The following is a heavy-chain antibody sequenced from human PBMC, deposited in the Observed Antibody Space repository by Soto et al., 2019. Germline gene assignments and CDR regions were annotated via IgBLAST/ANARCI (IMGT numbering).Heavy chain of an antibody. D-gene: IGHD2-21*02. J-gene: IGHJ3*02. CDR2: ILPTFGTA. CDR3: ARGHAYGGYSAAFDI. V-gene: IGHV1-69*14. CDR1: GDTFSTSS. Sequence: QVLLEQSGAEMMTPGSSVKVSCKASGDTFSTSSINWVRQAPGPRPDWMGNILPTFGTADYAKKFQGRVTISADKSTNTAYMELRSVLSEETAVYYCARGHAYGGYSAAFDIGGLGTVVTVSS.